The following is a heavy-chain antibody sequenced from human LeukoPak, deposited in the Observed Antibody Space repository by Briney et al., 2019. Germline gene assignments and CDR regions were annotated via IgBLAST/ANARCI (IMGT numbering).Heavy chain of an antibody. J-gene: IGHJ6*03. CDR1: GGSISSYY. CDR2: IYTSGST. D-gene: IGHD6-13*01. CDR3: ARDRQQLVRDYYYYYYTDV. V-gene: IGHV4-4*07. Sequence: SETLSLTCTVSGGSISSYYWSWIRQPAGKGLEWIGRIYTSGSTNYNPSLKSRVTMSVDTSKNQFSLKLSSVTAADTAVYYCARDRQQLVRDYYYYYYTDVWGKGTTVTVSS.